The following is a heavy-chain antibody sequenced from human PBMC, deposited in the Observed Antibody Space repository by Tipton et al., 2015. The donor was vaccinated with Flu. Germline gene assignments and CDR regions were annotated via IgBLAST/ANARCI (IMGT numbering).Heavy chain of an antibody. CDR3: AREIGGYNYLDF. CDR2: ISDSGKT. V-gene: IGHV4-31*03. CDR1: GASISSSGYY. D-gene: IGHD3-10*01. J-gene: IGHJ4*02. Sequence: LRLSCSVSGASISSSGYYWTWIRQQPGMGLEWMVYISDSGKTYYNPSLNSRVTISLDTSKNQFSLVMNSVTAADTAVYYCAREIGGYNYLDFWGQGTLVIVSS.